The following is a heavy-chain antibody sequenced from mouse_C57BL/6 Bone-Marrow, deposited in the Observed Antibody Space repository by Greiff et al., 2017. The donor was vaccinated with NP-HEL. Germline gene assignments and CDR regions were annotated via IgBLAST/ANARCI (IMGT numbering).Heavy chain of an antibody. CDR1: GYAFSSSW. CDR3: EAYSNYFDY. CDR2: IYPGDGDT. V-gene: IGHV1-82*01. J-gene: IGHJ2*01. D-gene: IGHD2-5*01. Sequence: VQLQQSGPELVKPGASVKISCKASGYAFSSSWMNWVKQRPGKGLEWIGRIYPGDGDTNYNGKFKGKATLTADKSSSTAYMQLSSLTSEDSAVYFCEAYSNYFDYWGQGTTLTVSS.